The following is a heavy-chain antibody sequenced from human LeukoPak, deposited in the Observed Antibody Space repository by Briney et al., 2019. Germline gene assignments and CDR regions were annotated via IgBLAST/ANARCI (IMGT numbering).Heavy chain of an antibody. V-gene: IGHV1-2*02. CDR2: INPKSGGT. CDR1: GYSFTGHY. Sequence: GASVKVSCKASGYSFTGHYMHWVRQAPGQGLEWMGWINPKSGGTNYAQKFRGRVTMTRDTSISTAYMDMSSLRSDDTAVYYCARNLWFGESSDAFDMWGQGTMVTVSS. D-gene: IGHD3-10*01. J-gene: IGHJ3*02. CDR3: ARNLWFGESSDAFDM.